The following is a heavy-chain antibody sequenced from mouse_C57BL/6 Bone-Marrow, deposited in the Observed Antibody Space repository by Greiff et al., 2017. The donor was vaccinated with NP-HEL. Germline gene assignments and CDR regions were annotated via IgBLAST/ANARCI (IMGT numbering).Heavy chain of an antibody. CDR2: FAPEDGET. D-gene: IGHD1-1*01. J-gene: IGHJ3*01. CDR1: GFNIKDYY. CDR3: ALSYYDGSSGFAY. V-gene: IGHV14-2*01. Sequence: EVQLQQSGAELVKPGASVKLSCTASGFNIKDYYLHWVKQRTEQGLEWLGRFAPEDGETKYAPKFQGKATITADTSSNTAYLQLISLTSEDTAVYYCALSYYDGSSGFAYWGQGTLVTVSA.